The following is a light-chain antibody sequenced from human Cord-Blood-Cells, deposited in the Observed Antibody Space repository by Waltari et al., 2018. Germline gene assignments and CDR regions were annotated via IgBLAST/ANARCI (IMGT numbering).Light chain of an antibody. J-gene: IGKJ4*01. CDR1: QSLLHSNGYNY. V-gene: IGKV2-28*01. Sequence: DIVMTQSPLSLPVPPGETASISCRSSQSLLHSNGYNYLDWYLQKPGQSPQLLIYLGSNRSSGVPDRFSGSGSGTDCTLKISRVEAEDVGVYYCMQALQTPLTFGGGTKVEIK. CDR3: MQALQTPLT. CDR2: LGS.